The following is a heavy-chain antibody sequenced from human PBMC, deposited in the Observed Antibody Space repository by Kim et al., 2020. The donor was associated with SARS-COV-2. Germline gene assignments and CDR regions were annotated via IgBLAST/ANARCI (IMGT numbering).Heavy chain of an antibody. D-gene: IGHD3-3*01. CDR3: ARDLGESDGYYSEFFDY. J-gene: IGHJ4*02. CDR2: INSGGTGT. CDR1: GFTFSRYA. V-gene: IGHV3-48*03. Sequence: GGSLRLSCAASGFTFSRYAMNWVRQTPGKGLEWVSVINSGGTGTYYADSVKGRFTISRDNAKKSLFLQMNRLSPEDTAVYYCARDLGESDGYYSEFFDYWGQGTRVTVSS.